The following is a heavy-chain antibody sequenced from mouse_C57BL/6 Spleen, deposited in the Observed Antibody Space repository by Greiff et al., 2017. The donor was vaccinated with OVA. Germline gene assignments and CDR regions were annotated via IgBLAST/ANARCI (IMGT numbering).Heavy chain of an antibody. CDR3: ARGHYGSSSWYFDV. CDR1: GYTFTSYW. CDR2: IDPSDSYT. D-gene: IGHD1-1*01. J-gene: IGHJ1*03. Sequence: QVQLQQPGAELVMPGASVKLSCKASGYTFTSYWMHWVKQRPGQGLEWIGEIDPSDSYTNYNQKFKGNSTLTVDKSSSTAYMQLSSLTSEDSAVYYCARGHYGSSSWYFDVWGTGTTVTVSS. V-gene: IGHV1-69*01.